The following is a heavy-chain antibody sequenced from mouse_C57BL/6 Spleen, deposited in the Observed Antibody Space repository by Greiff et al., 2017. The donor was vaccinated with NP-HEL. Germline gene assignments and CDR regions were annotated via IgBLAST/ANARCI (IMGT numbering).Heavy chain of an antibody. J-gene: IGHJ2*01. CDR2: TNPTNGRT. V-gene: IGHV1S81*02. CDR1: GYTFTSYW. CDR3: ATIKKIVATYFDD. Sequence: QVHVQQSGAELVKAGASVKMSCKASGYTFTSYWMHWVKQRLGQGLEWFAETNPTNGRTYYNEKFKSKATLTVDKSSSTAYMLLSGPTFEDSAVYYCATIKKIVATYFDDWGQGTTLTVSS. D-gene: IGHD1-1*01.